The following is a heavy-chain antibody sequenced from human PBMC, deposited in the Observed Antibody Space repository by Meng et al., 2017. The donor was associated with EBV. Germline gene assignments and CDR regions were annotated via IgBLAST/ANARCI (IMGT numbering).Heavy chain of an antibody. CDR1: GVSVTSGAYH. Sequence: QGQLQESGPGLVKPSETLSLTCSVSGVSVTSGAYHWSWIRQSPGKGLEWIGYIYDTGITIYNPSLKSRVTISLETSKNQFSLKVNSVTTADTAVYYCAKSRSSTPGIVDDWGQGTLVTVSS. CDR3: AKSRSSTPGIVDD. V-gene: IGHV4-61*08. J-gene: IGHJ4*02. D-gene: IGHD2/OR15-2a*01. CDR2: IYDTGIT.